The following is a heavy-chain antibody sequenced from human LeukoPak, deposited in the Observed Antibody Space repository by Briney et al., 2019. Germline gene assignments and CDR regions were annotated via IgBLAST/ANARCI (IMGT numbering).Heavy chain of an antibody. D-gene: IGHD3-10*01. CDR3: ARYGFYGSGRGFDY. Sequence: GGSLRPSCAASGFTFSSYWMSWVRQAPGKGLEWVANIKQDGSEKYYVDSVKGRFTISRDNAKNSLYLQMNSLRAEDTAVYYCARYGFYGSGRGFDYWGQGTLVTVSS. V-gene: IGHV3-7*01. J-gene: IGHJ4*02. CDR1: GFTFSSYW. CDR2: IKQDGSEK.